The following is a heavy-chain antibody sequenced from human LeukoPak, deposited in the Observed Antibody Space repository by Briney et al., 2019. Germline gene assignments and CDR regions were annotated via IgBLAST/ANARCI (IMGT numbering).Heavy chain of an antibody. D-gene: IGHD1-26*01. CDR1: GYTFTGYD. V-gene: IGHV1-8*01. Sequence: ASVKVSCKASGYTFTGYDINWVRQATGQGLEWMGWMNPNSGNTGYAQKFQGRVTMTRNTSISTAYMELSSLRSEDTAVYYCARGTPDSKWGYFDLWGRGTLVTVSS. CDR2: MNPNSGNT. J-gene: IGHJ2*01. CDR3: ARGTPDSKWGYFDL.